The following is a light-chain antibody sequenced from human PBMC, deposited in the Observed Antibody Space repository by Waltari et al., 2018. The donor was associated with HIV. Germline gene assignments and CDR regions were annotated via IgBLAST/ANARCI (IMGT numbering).Light chain of an antibody. CDR2: GAS. CDR1: QSVNNRY. J-gene: IGKJ3*01. CDR3: QQYDTPPFT. Sequence: IVLTQSPGTLSSSPGERATLSCRASQSVNNRYIAWYQQKPGQTPRLLMYGASSRATGIPDRFSGSGSGTDFTLTISRLEPEDFAVYYCQQYDTPPFTFGPGTKVDIK. V-gene: IGKV3-20*01.